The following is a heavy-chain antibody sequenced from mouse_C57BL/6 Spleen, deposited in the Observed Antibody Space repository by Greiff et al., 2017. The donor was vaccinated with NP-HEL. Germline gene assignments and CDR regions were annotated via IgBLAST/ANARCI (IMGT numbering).Heavy chain of an antibody. V-gene: IGHV1-81*01. CDR3: AGLTWSYAMDY. CDR1: GYTFTSYG. CDR2: IYPRSGNT. J-gene: IGHJ4*01. Sequence: VKLQESGAELARPGASVKLSCKASGYTFTSYGISWVKQRTGQGLEWIGEIYPRSGNTYYNEKFKGKATLTADKSSSTAYMELRSLTSEDSAVYFCAGLTWSYAMDYWGQGTSVTVSS. D-gene: IGHD2-12*01.